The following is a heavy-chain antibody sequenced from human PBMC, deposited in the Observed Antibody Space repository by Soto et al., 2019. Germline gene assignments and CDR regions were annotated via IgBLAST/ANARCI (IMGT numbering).Heavy chain of an antibody. D-gene: IGHD6-19*01. J-gene: IGHJ3*02. CDR3: ARGVGGNSFDI. CDR1: GYTFTSHD. V-gene: IGHV1-69*04. CDR2: IIPILNIA. Sequence: SGKVSCKASGYTFTSHDIYWVRQAPGQGLEWMGRIIPILNIANYAQKFQDRVTISGDKCTSTAYMELSSLKSADTALYYCARGVGGNSFDIWGQGTMVPVSS.